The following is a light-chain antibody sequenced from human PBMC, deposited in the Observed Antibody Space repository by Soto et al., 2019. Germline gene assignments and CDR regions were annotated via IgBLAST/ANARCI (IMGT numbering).Light chain of an antibody. CDR1: QSISSY. J-gene: IGKJ1*01. V-gene: IGKV1-39*01. CDR2: AAS. CDR3: QQSYSTWT. Sequence: DIQMTQSPSSLSASVGDRVTITCRASQSISSYLNWYQQKPGKAPKLLIYAASSLQSGVPSRFSGSVSGTDFTLTISSLQPEDFATYYCQQSYSTWTFGQGTKVDIK.